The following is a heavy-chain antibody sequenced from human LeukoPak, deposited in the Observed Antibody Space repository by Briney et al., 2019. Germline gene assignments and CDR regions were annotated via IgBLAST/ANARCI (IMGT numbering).Heavy chain of an antibody. CDR2: ITSSGPTA. Sequence: PGGSLRLSCAASGFTSSNYEMNWVRQAPGMGLEWVSYITSSGPTAYYADSVKGRFNISRDNAQNSLFLQMNNLTAEDTAIYYCARLGFCSDGSCYSLDYWGQGILVTVSS. CDR3: ARLGFCSDGSCYSLDY. D-gene: IGHD2-15*01. CDR1: GFTSSNYE. V-gene: IGHV3-48*03. J-gene: IGHJ4*02.